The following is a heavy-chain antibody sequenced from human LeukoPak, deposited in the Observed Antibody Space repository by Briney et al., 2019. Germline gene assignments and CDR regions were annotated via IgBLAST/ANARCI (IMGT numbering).Heavy chain of an antibody. V-gene: IGHV3-72*01. CDR2: SRSKGRGYTT. CDR1: GFSFSDHY. J-gene: IGHJ4*02. D-gene: IGHD5-24*01. Sequence: SGGSLRLSCAASGFSFSDHYMDWVRQAPGMGLEWVGRSRSKGRGYTTEYAASVKGRFTVSRDESKNFLYLQMNSLTTEDTAVYYCVRGYNGFDSWGQGTPVTVSS. CDR3: VRGYNGFDS.